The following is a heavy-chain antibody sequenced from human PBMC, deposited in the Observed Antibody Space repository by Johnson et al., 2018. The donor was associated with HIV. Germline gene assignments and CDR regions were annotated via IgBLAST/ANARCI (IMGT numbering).Heavy chain of an antibody. Sequence: QVQLVESGGGLVKPGGSLRLSCAASRFIFDDYGMSWVRQAPGKGLEWVAVISYDGSNKYYADSVKGRFTISRDNSKNTLYLQMNSLRAEDTAVYYCAKDLGESEKEECASDYYDFGRDYPGQDPRGEVGSFDMWGQGAMVTVSS. V-gene: IGHV3-30*18. CDR1: RFIFDDYG. J-gene: IGHJ3*02. D-gene: IGHD3-3*01. CDR3: AKDLGESEKEECASDYYDFGRDYPGQDPRGEVGSFDM. CDR2: ISYDGSNK.